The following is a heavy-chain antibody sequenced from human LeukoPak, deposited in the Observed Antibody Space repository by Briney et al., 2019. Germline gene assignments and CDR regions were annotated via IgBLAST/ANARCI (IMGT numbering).Heavy chain of an antibody. V-gene: IGHV7-4-1*02. CDR2: IDTNTGNP. CDR3: ARSNNDGDYLGVGFDY. CDR1: GYTFSSYA. D-gene: IGHD4-17*01. J-gene: IGHJ4*02. Sequence: ASVKVSCKASGYTFSSYAMNWVRQAPGQGLEWMGWIDTNTGNPTYAQGFTGRFVFSLDTSVSTAYLQISSLKAEDTAVYYCARSNNDGDYLGVGFDYWGQGTLVTASS.